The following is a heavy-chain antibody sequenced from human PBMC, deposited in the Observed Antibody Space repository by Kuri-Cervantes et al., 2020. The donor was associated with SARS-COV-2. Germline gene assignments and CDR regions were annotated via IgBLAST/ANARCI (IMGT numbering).Heavy chain of an antibody. D-gene: IGHD4-11*01. Sequence: KVSYKGSGYSFTSYWIGWVRQMPGKGLEWMGIIYPGDSDTRYSPSFQGQVTISADKSISTAYLQWSSLKASDTAMYYCARLTKDYSNYSYYYYYYMDVWGKGTTVTVSS. CDR2: IYPGDSDT. V-gene: IGHV5-51*01. J-gene: IGHJ6*03. CDR1: GYSFTSYW. CDR3: ARLTKDYSNYSYYYYYYMDV.